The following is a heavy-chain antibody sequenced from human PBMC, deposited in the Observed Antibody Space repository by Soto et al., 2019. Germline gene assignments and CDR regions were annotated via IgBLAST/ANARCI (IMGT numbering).Heavy chain of an antibody. D-gene: IGHD5-18*01. V-gene: IGHV3-30*03. CDR2: ISYDGSLQ. Sequence: QAQLVESGGGVVQPGRSLRLSCAASGFAFSSYGMHWVRQAPGTGLEWVAVISYDGSLQHYADSVKGRFTISRDNSKNMVLVQMSSLGAEDTAVYYWVSDRGYGHASVPYSWGQGTLVSVSS. CDR1: GFAFSSYG. J-gene: IGHJ4*02. CDR3: VSDRGYGHASVPYS.